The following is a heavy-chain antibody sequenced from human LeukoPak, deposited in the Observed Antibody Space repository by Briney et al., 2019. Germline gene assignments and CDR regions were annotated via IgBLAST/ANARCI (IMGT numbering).Heavy chain of an antibody. CDR3: ASGKFGLRGWFDL. D-gene: IGHD1-26*01. J-gene: IGHJ5*02. CDR2: IIPIFGTA. V-gene: IGHV1-69*05. CDR1: GGSFNRYA. Sequence: GASVKVSCKASGGSFNRYAVSWVRQTPGKGLEWMGGIIPIFGTANYAQKFQGRVTTTTDESTNTAYMELTSLTSDDTAVYYCASGKFGLRGWFDLWGQGTLVTVSP.